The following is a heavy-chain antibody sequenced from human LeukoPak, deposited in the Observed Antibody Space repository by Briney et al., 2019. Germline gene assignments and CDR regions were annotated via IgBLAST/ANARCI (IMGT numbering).Heavy chain of an antibody. D-gene: IGHD6-13*01. CDR3: AKSFGPVIAAAGTGAD. V-gene: IGHV3-23*01. Sequence: QTGGSLRLSCAASGFTFSSYAMNWVRQAPGKGLEWVSIISGSGTNTYYADSVKGRFTISRDNSKNTLYLQMNSLRAEDTAVYYCAKSFGPVIAAAGTGADWGQGTLVTVSS. CDR1: GFTFSSYA. CDR2: ISGSGTNT. J-gene: IGHJ4*02.